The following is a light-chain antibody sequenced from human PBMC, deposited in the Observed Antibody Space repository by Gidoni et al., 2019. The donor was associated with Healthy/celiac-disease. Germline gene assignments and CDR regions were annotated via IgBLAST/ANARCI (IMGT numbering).Light chain of an antibody. CDR1: QSLLHSNGYNY. Sequence: DIVMTQSPLSLPVPPGEPASISCRSSQSLLHSNGYNYLDWYLQKPGQSPQLLSYLGSNRASGVPDRFSGSVSGTDFTLKISRVEAEDVGVYYCMHALQTPFTFGPGTKVDIK. V-gene: IGKV2-28*01. CDR3: MHALQTPFT. CDR2: LGS. J-gene: IGKJ3*01.